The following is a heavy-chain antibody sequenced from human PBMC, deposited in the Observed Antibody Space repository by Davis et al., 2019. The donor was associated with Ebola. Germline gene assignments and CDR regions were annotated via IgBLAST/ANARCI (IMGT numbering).Heavy chain of an antibody. D-gene: IGHD3-22*01. V-gene: IGHV4-59*05. Sequence: MPSETLSLTCTVSGGYISGYYWSWIRQPPGKGLEWIGSIYYSGSTYYNPSLKSRVTISVDTSKNQFSLKLSSVTAADTAVYYCASEDRIWGQGTMVTVSS. CDR1: GGYISGYY. CDR2: IYYSGST. J-gene: IGHJ3*02. CDR3: ASEDRI.